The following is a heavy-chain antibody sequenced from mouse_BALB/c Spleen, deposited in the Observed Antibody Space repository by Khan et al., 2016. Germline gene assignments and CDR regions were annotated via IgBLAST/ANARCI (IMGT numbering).Heavy chain of an antibody. CDR3: ETGYDEGGFAY. V-gene: IGHV14-4*02. CDR1: GFNIKDYY. D-gene: IGHD2-14*01. J-gene: IGHJ3*01. CDR2: IDPENGDT. Sequence: VQLQQSGAELVRSGASVKLSCTASGFNIKDYYMHWVNQRPEQGLEWIGWIDPENGDTEYAPKFQGKATMTADTSSNTAYLQLSSLTSEDTAFYYCETGYDEGGFAYWGQGTLVTVSA.